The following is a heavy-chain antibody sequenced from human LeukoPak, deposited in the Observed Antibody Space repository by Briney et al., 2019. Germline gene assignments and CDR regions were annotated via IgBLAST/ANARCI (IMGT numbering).Heavy chain of an antibody. D-gene: IGHD3-10*01. J-gene: IGHJ4*02. Sequence: PGGSLRLSCVASGFTFSNYWMHWVRQPPGKGLVWVSRIYVGGRTTNYADSVKGRFTISRDNSKNTLYLQMNSLRAGDTAVYYCAKDAQYYYGSGTYFDYWGQGTLVTVSS. V-gene: IGHV3-74*01. CDR1: GFTFSNYW. CDR2: IYVGGRTT. CDR3: AKDAQYYYGSGTYFDY.